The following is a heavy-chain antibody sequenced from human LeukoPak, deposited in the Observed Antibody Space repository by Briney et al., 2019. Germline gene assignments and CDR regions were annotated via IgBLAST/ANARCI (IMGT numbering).Heavy chain of an antibody. CDR3: ARERGRDFDL. Sequence: GSLRLSCAASGFTFSSYEMNWVRQAPGKGLEWVSYISSAGSAIFHADSVKGRFTSSRDNAKNSLYLQMNSLRAEDTALYYCARERGRDFDLWGQGTLVTVSS. CDR2: ISSAGSAI. J-gene: IGHJ4*02. V-gene: IGHV3-48*03. D-gene: IGHD3/OR15-3a*01. CDR1: GFTFSSYE.